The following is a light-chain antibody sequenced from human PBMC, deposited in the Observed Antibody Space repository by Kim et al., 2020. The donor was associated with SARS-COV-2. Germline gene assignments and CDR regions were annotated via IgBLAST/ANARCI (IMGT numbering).Light chain of an antibody. J-gene: IGKJ4*01. CDR2: GAS. CDR1: QSVSSK. V-gene: IGKV3-15*01. CDR3: QQYNNWPPLT. Sequence: EIVMTQSPATLSVSPGERATLSCRASQSVSSKLAWYQQKLGQATRLLIYGASTRATGIPVRFSGSGSGTEFTLTISSLQSEDIAVYYCQQYNNWPPLTFGGGTKVDIK.